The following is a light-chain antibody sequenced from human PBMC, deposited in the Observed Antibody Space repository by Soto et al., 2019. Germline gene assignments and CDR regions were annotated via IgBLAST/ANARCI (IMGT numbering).Light chain of an antibody. Sequence: DIPMTQSPSSLSASVGDRVSVTCRASQSISTFLNWYQQRPGEAPKLLIYAASSLQSGVPSKFSGGGSGATFTLTIGSLQPGDFAAYYCQHSYTTPRTFGQGTKVEVK. CDR3: QHSYTTPRT. J-gene: IGKJ1*01. CDR2: AAS. CDR1: QSISTF. V-gene: IGKV1-39*01.